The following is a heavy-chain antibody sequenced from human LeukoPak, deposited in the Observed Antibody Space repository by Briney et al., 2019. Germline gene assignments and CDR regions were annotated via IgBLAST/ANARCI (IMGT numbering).Heavy chain of an antibody. CDR2: IYTSGST. J-gene: IGHJ6*03. Sequence: PSETLSLTCTVAGGSISSGSYYWRWIRQPAGKGLEWIRRIYTSGSTNYNPSLKIRVTISVDTSKNQFSLKLSSVTAADTAVYYCARGWNYYDSSGYSLPYYYYMDVWGKGTTVTVS. CDR3: ARGWNYYDSSGYSLPYYYYMDV. CDR1: GGSISSGSYY. V-gene: IGHV4-61*02. D-gene: IGHD3-22*01.